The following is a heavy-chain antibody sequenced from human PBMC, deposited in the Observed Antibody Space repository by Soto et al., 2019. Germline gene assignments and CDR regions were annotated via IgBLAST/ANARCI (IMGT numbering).Heavy chain of an antibody. V-gene: IGHV3-66*01. Sequence: GGSLRLSCAASGLTVSSNYMSWVRQAPGKGLEWVSVIYSGGSTYYADSVKGRFTISRDNSKNTLYLQMNSLRAEDTAVYYCASEGRNSGYYYYYYYMDVWGKGTTVTVSS. CDR3: ASEGRNSGYYYYYYYMDV. J-gene: IGHJ6*03. D-gene: IGHD2-15*01. CDR1: GLTVSSNY. CDR2: IYSGGST.